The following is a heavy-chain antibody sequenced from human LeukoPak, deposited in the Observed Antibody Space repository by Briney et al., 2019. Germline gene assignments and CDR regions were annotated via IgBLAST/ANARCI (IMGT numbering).Heavy chain of an antibody. Sequence: GGSLRLSCVGSEFSFPNYAMSWVRQAPGRGLEWVAVISYDGSNKYYADSVKGRFTISRDNSKNTLYLQMNSLRAEDTAVYYCAKESRQVYYGSGGYFDYWGQGTLVTVSS. V-gene: IGHV3-30*18. D-gene: IGHD3-10*01. CDR1: EFSFPNYA. J-gene: IGHJ4*02. CDR2: ISYDGSNK. CDR3: AKESRQVYYGSGGYFDY.